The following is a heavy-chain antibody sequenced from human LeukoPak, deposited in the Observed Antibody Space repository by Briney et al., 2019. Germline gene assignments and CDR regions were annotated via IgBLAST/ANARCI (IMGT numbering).Heavy chain of an antibody. Sequence: GGSLRLSCAASGFTVSSNYMSWVRQAPGKGLEWVSVIYSGGSTYYADSVKGRFTISRDNSKNTLYLQMNSLRAEDTAVYYCARVTSGIAAASTSFDPWGQGTLVTVSS. CDR1: GFTVSSNY. CDR2: IYSGGST. J-gene: IGHJ5*02. V-gene: IGHV3-53*01. CDR3: ARVTSGIAAASTSFDP. D-gene: IGHD6-13*01.